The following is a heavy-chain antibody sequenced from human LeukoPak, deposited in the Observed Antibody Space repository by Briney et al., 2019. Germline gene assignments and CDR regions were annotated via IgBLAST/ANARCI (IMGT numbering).Heavy chain of an antibody. J-gene: IGHJ4*02. V-gene: IGHV4-59*12. CDR1: GGSIGSYY. CDR3: ARAAPTVTTVRFDY. D-gene: IGHD4-17*01. Sequence: SETLSLTCTVSGGSIGSYYWSWIRQPPGKGLEWIGYIYYSGSTYYNPSLKSRVIISVDTSKNQFSLKLSSVTAADTAVYYCARAAPTVTTVRFDYWGQGTLVTVSS. CDR2: IYYSGST.